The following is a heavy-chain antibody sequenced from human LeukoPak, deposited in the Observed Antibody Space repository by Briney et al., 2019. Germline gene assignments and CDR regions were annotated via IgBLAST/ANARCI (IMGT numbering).Heavy chain of an antibody. V-gene: IGHV3-23*01. Sequence: GGSLRLSCAASGFTFSSYAMSWVLQAPGKGLEWVSAISGSGGSTYYADSVKGRFTISRDNSKNTLYLQMNSLRAEDTAVYYCAKDIDIVVVPAAIPQDDAFDIWGQGTMVTVSS. CDR1: GFTFSSYA. CDR3: AKDIDIVVVPAAIPQDDAFDI. D-gene: IGHD2-2*01. CDR2: ISGSGGST. J-gene: IGHJ3*02.